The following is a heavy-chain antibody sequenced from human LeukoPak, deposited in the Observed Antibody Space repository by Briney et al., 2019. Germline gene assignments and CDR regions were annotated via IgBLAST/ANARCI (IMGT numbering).Heavy chain of an antibody. D-gene: IGHD3-22*01. CDR3: AREGHSSGNCGMFDI. CDR1: GFSLSSSV. V-gene: IGHV3-64*01. Sequence: GESLRLSCAASGFSLSSSVMHWVRQGPGKGLEYVSGIDGSGSSTHYANSLKDRFTISKDNSKNTLYLQMGSLRVEDMAVYYCAREGHSSGNCGMFDIWGQGTMVTVSS. CDR2: IDGSGSST. J-gene: IGHJ3*02.